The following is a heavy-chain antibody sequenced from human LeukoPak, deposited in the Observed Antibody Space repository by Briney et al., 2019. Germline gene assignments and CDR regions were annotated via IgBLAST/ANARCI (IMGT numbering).Heavy chain of an antibody. J-gene: IGHJ4*02. V-gene: IGHV3-33*01. CDR1: GFTFSGYG. CDR2: IWYDGSNK. D-gene: IGHD5-18*01. CDR3: ARWGYSYGYYFDY. Sequence: GRSLRLSCAASGFTFSGYGMHWVRQAPGKGLEWVAVIWYDGSNKYYADSVKGRFTISRDNSKNTLYLQMNSLRAEDTAVYYCARWGYSYGYYFDYWGQGTLVTFSS.